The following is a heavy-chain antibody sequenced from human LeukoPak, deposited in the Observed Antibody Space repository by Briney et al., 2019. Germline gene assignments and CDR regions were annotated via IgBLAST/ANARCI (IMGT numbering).Heavy chain of an antibody. J-gene: IGHJ4*02. CDR2: IKQDGSEK. CDR3: ARGPLDSSGYLDY. CDR1: GFTFSSYW. D-gene: IGHD3-22*01. Sequence: GGSLRLSCAASGFTFSSYWMSWVRQAPGKGPEWVANIKQDGSEKYYVDSVKGRFTISRDNAKNSLYLQMNSLRAEDTAVYYCARGPLDSSGYLDYWGQGTLVTVSS. V-gene: IGHV3-7*01.